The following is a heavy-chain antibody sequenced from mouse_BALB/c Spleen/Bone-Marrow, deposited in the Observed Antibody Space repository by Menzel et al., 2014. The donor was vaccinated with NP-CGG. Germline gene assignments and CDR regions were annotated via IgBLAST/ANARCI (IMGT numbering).Heavy chain of an antibody. Sequence: EVQLQQSGAVLARPEASVRMSCKASGYTFTSFWMHWVKQRPGQGLEWIGAVYPGNNDTNYDQNFKGKAKLTAVTSTSTAYMEFSSLTNEDSAVYYCTRYYYGGRDWCFDVWGAGTTVTVSS. V-gene: IGHV1-5*01. J-gene: IGHJ1*01. CDR3: TRYYYGGRDWCFDV. D-gene: IGHD1-1*01. CDR1: GYTFTSFW. CDR2: VYPGNNDT.